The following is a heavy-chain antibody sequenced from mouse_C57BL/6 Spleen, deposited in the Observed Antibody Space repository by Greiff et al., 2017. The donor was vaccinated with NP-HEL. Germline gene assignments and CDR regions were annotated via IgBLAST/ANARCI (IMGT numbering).Heavy chain of an antibody. CDR1: GYTFTDYY. CDR2: IYPGSGNT. V-gene: IGHV1-76*01. CDR3: ARGDYYGSSPFAY. D-gene: IGHD1-1*01. J-gene: IGHJ3*01. Sequence: VQLHQSGAELVRPGASVKLSCKASGYTFTDYYINWVKQRPGQGLEWIARIYPGSGNTYYNEKFKGKATLTAEKSSSTAYMQLSSLTSEDSAVYVCARGDYYGSSPFAYWGQGTLVTVSA.